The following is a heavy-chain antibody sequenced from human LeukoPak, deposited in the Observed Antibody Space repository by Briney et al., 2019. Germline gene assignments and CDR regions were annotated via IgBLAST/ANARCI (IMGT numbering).Heavy chain of an antibody. V-gene: IGHV4-4*07. CDR3: AGDLDRIFLGRYYYYYYMDV. CDR2: IYTSGST. D-gene: IGHD3-22*01. Sequence: SETLSLXCTVSGGSISSYYWSWIRQPAGKGLEWIGRIYTSGSTNYNPSLRGRVTMSVDTSKNQFSLKLSSVTAADTAVYYCAGDLDRIFLGRYYYYYYMDVWGKGTTVTVSS. CDR1: GGSISSYY. J-gene: IGHJ6*03.